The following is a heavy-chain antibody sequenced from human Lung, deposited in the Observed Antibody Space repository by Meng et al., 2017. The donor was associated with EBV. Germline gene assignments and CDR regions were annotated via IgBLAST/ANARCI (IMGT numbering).Heavy chain of an antibody. CDR2: IHYTGST. CDR3: ARADVDTSMVNPKLSFDY. D-gene: IGHD5-18*01. Sequence: LQRLASGSGLVKPSGTLSLTCIVSGGSLSGNNDYWGWIRQPPGKGLEWIGSIHYTGSTYYYPSLKSRVTISGDTSKRQFSLKLSSVTAADTAVYYCARADVDTSMVNPKLSFDYWGQGTLVTVSS. V-gene: IGHV4-39*07. J-gene: IGHJ4*02. CDR1: GGSLSGNNDY.